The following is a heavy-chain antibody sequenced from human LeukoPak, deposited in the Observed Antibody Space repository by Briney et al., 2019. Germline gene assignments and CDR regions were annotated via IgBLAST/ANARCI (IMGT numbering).Heavy chain of an antibody. CDR3: ARLLDRVAGTPDAFDI. CDR1: GYTFTSYD. CDR2: MNPNSGNT. D-gene: IGHD6-19*01. Sequence: GASVKVSCKASGYTFTSYDINWVRQATGQGLEWMGWMNPNSGNTGYAQKFQGRVTITRNTSISTAYVELSSLRSEDTAVYYCARLLDRVAGTPDAFDIWGQGTMVTVSS. J-gene: IGHJ3*02. V-gene: IGHV1-8*03.